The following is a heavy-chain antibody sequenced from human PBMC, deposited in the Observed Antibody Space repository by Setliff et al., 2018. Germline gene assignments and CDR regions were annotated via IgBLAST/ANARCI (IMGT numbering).Heavy chain of an antibody. J-gene: IGHJ6*02. CDR2: VIPMSTTP. D-gene: IGHD2-2*01. CDR3: ARDENCSSGTCHIYYHHGMDV. V-gene: IGHV1-69*13. Sequence: SVKVSCKVSGDTFRSYALTWVRQAPGQGLGWMGGVIPMSTTPRYAQKCKSRITITADESTRTGYMELTSLRSEDTAVYYCARDENCSSGTCHIYYHHGMDVWGQGTTVTVSS. CDR1: GDTFRSYA.